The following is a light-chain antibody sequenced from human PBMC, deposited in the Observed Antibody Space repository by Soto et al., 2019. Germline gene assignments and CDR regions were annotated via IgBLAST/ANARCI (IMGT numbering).Light chain of an antibody. CDR1: SSNLGSNY. J-gene: IGLJ2*01. CDR2: DNN. V-gene: IGLV1-51*01. Sequence: QSVLTQPPSVSAAPGQKVTISCSGSSSNLGSNYVSWYQQLPGTAPKLLIYDNNKRPSGIPDRFSGSKSGTSATLGITGLQTGDEADYYCGTWDGSLSAVVFGGGTKLTVL. CDR3: GTWDGSLSAVV.